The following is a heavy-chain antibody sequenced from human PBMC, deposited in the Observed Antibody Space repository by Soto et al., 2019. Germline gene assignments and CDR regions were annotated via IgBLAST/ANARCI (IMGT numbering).Heavy chain of an antibody. CDR2: IYYSRST. CDR3: ARDLRDSSGYLDY. Sequence: QVQLQESGPGLVKPSQTLSLTCTVSGGSISSGGYYWIWIRQHPGKGLEWIGYIYYSRSTYYNPSLKSRVTISVDTAKNQFSLKLSSVTAADTAVYYCARDLRDSSGYLDYWGQVTLLAVSS. V-gene: IGHV4-31*03. CDR1: GGSISSGGYY. J-gene: IGHJ4*02. D-gene: IGHD3-22*01.